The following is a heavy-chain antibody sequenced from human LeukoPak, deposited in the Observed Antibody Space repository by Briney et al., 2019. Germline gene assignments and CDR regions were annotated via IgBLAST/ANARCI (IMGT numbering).Heavy chain of an antibody. CDR2: ISSSGGTI. CDR3: ARSPRRVTATIYFDY. CDR1: GFTFSDYE. D-gene: IGHD2-21*02. V-gene: IGHV3-48*03. J-gene: IGHJ4*02. Sequence: GGSLRLSCAASGFTFSDYEMNWVRQAPGKGLEWVSFISSSGGTIYYADSVKGRFTISRDNAKKSLYLQMNSLRAEDTAVYYCARSPRRVTATIYFDYWGQGTLVTASS.